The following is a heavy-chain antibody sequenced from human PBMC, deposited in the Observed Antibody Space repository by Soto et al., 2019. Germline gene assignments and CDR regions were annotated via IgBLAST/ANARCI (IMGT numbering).Heavy chain of an antibody. CDR2: IRSKPNTDAT. V-gene: IGHV3-73*01. CDR3: TRHVDCSGGSCYSGYYYYMDV. Sequence: EVQLVESGGGLVQPGGSLKLSCAASGFTFSDSAMHWVRQASGKGLEWVGRIRSKPNTDATAYAASVKGRFNISRDDSKNTAYLQMNSLKTEDTAVYYCTRHVDCSGGSCYSGYYYYMDVWGKGTTVTVSS. CDR1: GFTFSDSA. D-gene: IGHD2-15*01. J-gene: IGHJ6*03.